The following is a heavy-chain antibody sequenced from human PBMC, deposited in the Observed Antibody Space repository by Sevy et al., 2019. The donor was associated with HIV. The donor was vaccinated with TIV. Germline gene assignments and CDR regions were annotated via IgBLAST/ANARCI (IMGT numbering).Heavy chain of an antibody. D-gene: IGHD2-21*01. CDR3: VVGPNCGVGGCQQISPYCLDV. V-gene: IGHV3-72*01. CDR2: IRNRPNRHTT. J-gene: IGHJ6*04. Sequence: GGSLRLSCAASGFTFSDHYVGWVRQAPGKGLEWVGRIRNRPNRHTTEYAASVEGRFTISRGDSKNSLYLKMNSLKTGDSAVYYCVVGPNCGVGGCQQISPYCLDVWGKGATVTVSS. CDR1: GFTFSDHY.